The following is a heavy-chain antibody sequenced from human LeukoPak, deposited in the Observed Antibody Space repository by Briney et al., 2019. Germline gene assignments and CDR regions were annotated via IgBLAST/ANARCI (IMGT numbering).Heavy chain of an antibody. D-gene: IGHD3-22*01. CDR1: GFTFSSYS. J-gene: IGHJ5*02. CDR2: ISSSSSYI. Sequence: PGGSLRLSCAASGFTFSSYSMNWVRQAPGKGLEWVSSISSSSSYIHYADSVKGRFTISRDNAKNSLYLQMNSLRAEDTAVYYCARAGATITMIAWFDPWGQGTLVTVSS. V-gene: IGHV3-21*01. CDR3: ARAGATITMIAWFDP.